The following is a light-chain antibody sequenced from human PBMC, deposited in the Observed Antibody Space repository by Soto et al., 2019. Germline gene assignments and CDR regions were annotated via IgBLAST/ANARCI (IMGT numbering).Light chain of an antibody. CDR3: QQYYSSPWT. Sequence: DIVMTQSPDSLAVSLGERATINCESSQSVLYSSNNKNYLAWYQQKPGQPPKLLIYWASTRESGVPDRFSGSGSGTDFTLTISSLQAEDLAVYYCQQYYSSPWTFGQGTKVDIK. CDR1: QSVLYSSNNKNY. V-gene: IGKV4-1*01. CDR2: WAS. J-gene: IGKJ1*01.